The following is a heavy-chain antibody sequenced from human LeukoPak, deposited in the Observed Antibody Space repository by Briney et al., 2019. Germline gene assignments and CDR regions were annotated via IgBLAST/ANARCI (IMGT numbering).Heavy chain of an antibody. CDR1: GGSISSYY. CDR2: IYYSGST. V-gene: IGHV4-59*01. CDR3: AREDEGSLDY. J-gene: IGHJ4*02. D-gene: IGHD2-15*01. Sequence: PSETLSLTCTVSGGSISSYYWSWIRQPPGKGLEWIGYIYYSGSTNYNPSLKSRVTISVDTSKNQFSLKLSSVTAADTAVYYCAREDEGSLDYWGQGTLATVSS.